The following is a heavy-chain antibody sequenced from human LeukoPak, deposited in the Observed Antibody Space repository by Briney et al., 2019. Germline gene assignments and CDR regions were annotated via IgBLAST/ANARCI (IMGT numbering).Heavy chain of an antibody. V-gene: IGHV3-23*01. J-gene: IGHJ4*02. CDR3: ARHYGGNSYYFDY. CDR1: GFTFTSYP. CDR2: ISGSGDNT. Sequence: GGSLRLSCAASGFTFTSYPITWVRLAPGKGLEWVSAISGSGDNTYYADSVKGRFTISRDNSKGTVSLQMISLRAEDTAVYYCARHYGGNSYYFDYWGQGTLVTVSS. D-gene: IGHD4-23*01.